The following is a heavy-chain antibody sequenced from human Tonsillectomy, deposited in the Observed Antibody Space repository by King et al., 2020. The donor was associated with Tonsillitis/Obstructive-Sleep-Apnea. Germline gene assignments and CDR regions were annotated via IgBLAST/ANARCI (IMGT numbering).Heavy chain of an antibody. V-gene: IGHV3-43*02. CDR1: GFTFDDYA. D-gene: IGHD3-16*01. CDR2: ISGDGGST. J-gene: IGHJ2*01. CDR3: AKDRLGGGGGLYFDL. Sequence: VQLVESGGGVVQPGGSLRLSCAASGFTFDDYAMHWVRQAPGKGLEWVSLISGDGGSTYYADSVKGRFTISRDNSKNSLYLQMNSLGTEDTALYYCAKDRLGGGGGLYFDLWGRGTLVTVSS.